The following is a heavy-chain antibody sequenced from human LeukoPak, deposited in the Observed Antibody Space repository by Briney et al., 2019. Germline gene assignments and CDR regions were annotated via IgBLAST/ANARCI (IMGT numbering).Heavy chain of an antibody. D-gene: IGHD6-19*01. CDR1: GGSISSYY. CDR2: IYYSGST. CDR3: ARVGVAGTEVDY. V-gene: IGHV4-59*01. Sequence: NPSETLSLTCTVSGGSISSYYWSWIRQPPGKGLEWIGYIYYSGSTNYNPSLKSRVTISVDTSKNQFSLKLSSVTAADTAVYYCARVGVAGTEVDYWGQGTLVTVSS. J-gene: IGHJ4*02.